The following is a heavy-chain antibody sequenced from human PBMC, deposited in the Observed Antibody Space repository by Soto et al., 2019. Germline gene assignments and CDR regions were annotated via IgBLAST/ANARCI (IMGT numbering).Heavy chain of an antibody. CDR2: IYYSGST. CDR3: ARRPVGIGFDY. Sequence: QLQLQESGPGLVKPSETLSLTCTVSGGSISSSSYYWGWIRQPPGKGLEWIGSIYYSGSTYYNPSLKSRVTISVDTSKNQFSLKLSSVTAADTAVYYCARRPVGIGFDYWGQGTLVTVSS. J-gene: IGHJ4*02. V-gene: IGHV4-39*01. D-gene: IGHD2-21*01. CDR1: GGSISSSSYY.